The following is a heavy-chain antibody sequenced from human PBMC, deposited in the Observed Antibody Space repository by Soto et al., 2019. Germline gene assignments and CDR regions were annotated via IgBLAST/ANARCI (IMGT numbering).Heavy chain of an antibody. J-gene: IGHJ4*02. Sequence: SGPTLVNPTQTLTLTCTFSGFSLSTSGMCVSWIRQPPGKALEWLALIDWDDDKRYSPSLKDRLAISKDTSSNQVVLTITNMDPGDTATYFCAHAGDYDLLTFDHWGPGTLVTVPS. CDR3: AHAGDYDLLTFDH. CDR2: IDWDDDK. CDR1: GFSLSTSGMC. D-gene: IGHD4-17*01. V-gene: IGHV2-5*08.